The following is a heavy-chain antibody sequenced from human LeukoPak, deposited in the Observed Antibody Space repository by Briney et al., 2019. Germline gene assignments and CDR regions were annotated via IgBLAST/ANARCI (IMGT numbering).Heavy chain of an antibody. CDR1: GFTFSSYS. V-gene: IGHV3-48*04. J-gene: IGHJ6*02. CDR2: ISSSGSTI. D-gene: IGHD6-13*01. CDR3: ARDSRLGSSWSTYYGMDV. Sequence: PGGSLRLSCAASGFTFSSYSMNWVRQAPGKGLEWVSYISSSGSTIYYADSVKGRFTISRDNAKNSLYLQMNSLRAEDTAVYYCARDSRLGSSWSTYYGMDVWGQGTTVTVSS.